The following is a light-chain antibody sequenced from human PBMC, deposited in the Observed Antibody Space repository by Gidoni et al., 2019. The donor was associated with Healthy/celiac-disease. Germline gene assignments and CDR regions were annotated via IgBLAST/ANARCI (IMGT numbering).Light chain of an antibody. CDR2: LGS. CDR1: QSLLHSNGYNS. CDR3: IHALQTPLT. J-gene: IGKJ4*01. Sequence: DIVMTQSPLHLLVTPGEPASIACRSSQSLLHSNGYNSLDSYPQEPGQSPQLLIYLGSNRASGVPDRFSGSGSGTNFTLKIIKVEAVDVGVYYCIHALQTPLTFXGXTKVEIK. V-gene: IGKV2-28*01.